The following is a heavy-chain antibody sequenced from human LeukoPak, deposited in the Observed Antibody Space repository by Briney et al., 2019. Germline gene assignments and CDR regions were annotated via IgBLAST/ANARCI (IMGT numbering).Heavy chain of an antibody. J-gene: IGHJ4*02. CDR3: TRGMLRQPPDY. Sequence: PGGSLRLSCAASGFTFSGYWMHWVRQTPGKGLVCVSRISGEGSRIIYADSVKGRFTISRDNSKNTLYLQMNSLRVEDTAIYYCTRGMLRQPPDYWGQGTLVTASS. V-gene: IGHV3-74*01. CDR2: ISGEGSRI. D-gene: IGHD3-10*02. CDR1: GFTFSGYW.